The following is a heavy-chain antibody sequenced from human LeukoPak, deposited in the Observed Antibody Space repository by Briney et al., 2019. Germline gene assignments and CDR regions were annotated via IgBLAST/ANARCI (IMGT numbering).Heavy chain of an antibody. CDR1: GYTFTSYY. V-gene: IGHV1-46*01. J-gene: IGHJ3*02. Sequence: ASVKVSCKASGYTFTSYYMHWVRQAPGQGLEWMGIINPSGGSTSYAQKFQGRVTMTRDTSTSTVYMELSSLRSEDTAVYYCATDLSVGASASDYAFDIWGQGTMVTVSS. CDR2: INPSGGST. D-gene: IGHD1-26*01. CDR3: ATDLSVGASASDYAFDI.